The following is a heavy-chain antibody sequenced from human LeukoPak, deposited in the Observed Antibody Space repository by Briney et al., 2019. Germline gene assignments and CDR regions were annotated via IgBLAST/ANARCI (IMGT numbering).Heavy chain of an antibody. J-gene: IGHJ3*02. V-gene: IGHV4-34*01. CDR3: ARVSAGIAAAGTVSAFDI. Sequence: SETLSLTCAVYGGSFSGYYWSWIRQPLGKGLEWIGEINHSGSTNYNPSLKSRVTISVDTSKNQFSLKLSSVTAADTAVYYCARVSAGIAAAGTVSAFDIWGQGTMVTVSS. CDR1: GGSFSGYY. D-gene: IGHD6-13*01. CDR2: INHSGST.